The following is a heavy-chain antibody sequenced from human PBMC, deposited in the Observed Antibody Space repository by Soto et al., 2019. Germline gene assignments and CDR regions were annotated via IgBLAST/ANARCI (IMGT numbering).Heavy chain of an antibody. CDR3: ARGPHKYYYGSGSYYAAYGMDV. D-gene: IGHD3-10*01. Sequence: GSLRLSCAASGFTFSSYAMSWVRQAPGKGLEWIGYIYYSGSTNYNPSLKSRVTISVDTSKNQFSLKLSSVTAADTAVYYCARGPHKYYYGSGSYYAAYGMDVWGQGTTVTVSS. J-gene: IGHJ6*02. CDR1: GFTFSSYA. CDR2: IYYSGST. V-gene: IGHV4-59*01.